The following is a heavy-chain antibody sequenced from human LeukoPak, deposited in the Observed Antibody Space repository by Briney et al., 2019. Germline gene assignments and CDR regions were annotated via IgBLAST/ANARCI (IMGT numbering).Heavy chain of an antibody. CDR2: IHSGGST. D-gene: IGHD2-15*01. J-gene: IGHJ1*01. CDR1: GFSVSNNY. CDR3: ASDSYSPEYFQH. Sequence: GGSLRLSCAASGFSVSNNYMSWVRQAPGKGLEWVSVIHSGGSTFYADSVKGRFTISRDNSKNTLYLQMNGLRAEDTSVYYCASDSYSPEYFQHWGQGTLVTVSS. V-gene: IGHV3-66*01.